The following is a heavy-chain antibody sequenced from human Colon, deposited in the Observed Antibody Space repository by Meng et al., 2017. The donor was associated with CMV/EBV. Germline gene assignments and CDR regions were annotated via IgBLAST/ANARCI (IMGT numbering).Heavy chain of an antibody. CDR2: ISRDSSSI. Sequence: GGSLRLSCAASGFTFSRYSMDWLRQAPGKGLEWVSSISRDSSSIYYSNSVRGRFTISRDDAENSLYLQMNSLRAEDTAFYYCARDRLEGDYLGPGFWGQGTLVTVSS. D-gene: IGHD2/OR15-2a*01. V-gene: IGHV3-21*01. CDR3: ARDRLEGDYLGPGF. CDR1: GFTFSRYS. J-gene: IGHJ4*02.